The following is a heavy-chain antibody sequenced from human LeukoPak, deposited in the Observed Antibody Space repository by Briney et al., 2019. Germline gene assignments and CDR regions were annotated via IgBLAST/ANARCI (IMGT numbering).Heavy chain of an antibody. V-gene: IGHV3-74*01. CDR2: VHGDGNNI. J-gene: IGHJ4*02. D-gene: IGHD1-26*01. Sequence: GGSLRLSCAASGFPFSSYAMYWVRQAPGKGLVWVSRVHGDGNNIGYADSVKGRFTIFGDNAKNTLYLQMNSLRPDDTAVYYCARARVGEPTDYWGQGTLVTVSS. CDR1: GFPFSSYA. CDR3: ARARVGEPTDY.